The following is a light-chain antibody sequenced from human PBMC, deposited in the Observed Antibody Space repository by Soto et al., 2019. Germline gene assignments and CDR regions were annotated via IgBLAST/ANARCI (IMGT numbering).Light chain of an antibody. Sequence: SVLTQPASVSGSPGQSITISCTGTSSDVGGYNYVSWYQQYPGKAPKLMIYEVTYRPSGVSNRFSGSKSGNTASLTISGLQTEDEADYYCSSYTSSSTLVFGTGTKVTVL. V-gene: IGLV2-14*01. CDR3: SSYTSSSTLV. CDR1: SSDVGGYNY. J-gene: IGLJ1*01. CDR2: EVT.